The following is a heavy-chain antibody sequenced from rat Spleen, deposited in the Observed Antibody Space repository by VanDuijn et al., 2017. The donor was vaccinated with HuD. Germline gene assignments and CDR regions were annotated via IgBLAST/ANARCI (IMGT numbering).Heavy chain of an antibody. CDR2: ITYDGGSS. CDR1: GFTFSDYG. CDR3: VNTYYGYWFGY. Sequence: EVQLVESGGGLVQPGRSMKLSCAASGFTFSDYGMAWVRQAPKKGLEWVAYITYDGGSSFYRDSVKGRFAISRYNAKSTLYLQMDSLRSEDTATYYCVNTYYGYWFGYWGQGTLVTVSS. V-gene: IGHV5-7*01. J-gene: IGHJ3*01. D-gene: IGHD1-9*01.